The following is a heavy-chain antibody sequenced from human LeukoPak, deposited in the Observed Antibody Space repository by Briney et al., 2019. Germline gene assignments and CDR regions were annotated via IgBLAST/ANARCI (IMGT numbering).Heavy chain of an antibody. V-gene: IGHV4-39*01. CDR3: ASVSRGYCSSTSCYTPFDY. CDR2: IYYSGST. CDR1: GGSISSSSYY. D-gene: IGHD2-2*02. J-gene: IGHJ4*02. Sequence: SETLSLTCTVSGGSISSSSYYWGWIRQPPGKGLEWIGSIYYSGSTYYNPSLKSRVTISVDTSKNQFSLKLSSVTAADTAVYYCASVSRGYCSSTSCYTPFDYWGQGTLVTVSS.